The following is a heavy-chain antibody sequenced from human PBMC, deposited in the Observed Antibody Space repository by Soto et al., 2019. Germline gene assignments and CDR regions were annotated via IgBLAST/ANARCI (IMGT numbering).Heavy chain of an antibody. V-gene: IGHV3-66*01. CDR2: VYSGGGT. CDR3: ARRGYCAGGNCYGIYALDV. D-gene: IGHD2-15*01. CDR1: GFIININY. Sequence: EVQLVESGGGLVQPGGSLRLSCAASGFIININYMSWVRQAPGKGLEWVSLVYSGGGTLYADSVKGRFTVSRDSSKNTLDLQMDSLRVEDTAVYYCARRGYCAGGNCYGIYALDVWGQGAMVTVSS. J-gene: IGHJ3*01.